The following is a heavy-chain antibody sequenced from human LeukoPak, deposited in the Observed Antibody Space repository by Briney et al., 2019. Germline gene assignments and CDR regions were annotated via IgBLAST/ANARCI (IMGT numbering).Heavy chain of an antibody. CDR3: ARDLSSGYYYFDY. CDR1: GFTVSSNY. J-gene: IGHJ4*02. V-gene: IGHV3-66*01. D-gene: IGHD3-22*01. CDR2: IYSGGST. Sequence: PGGSLGLSCAASGFTVSSNYMSWVRQAPGKGLEWVSVIYSGGSTYYADSVKGRFTISRDNSKNTLYLQMNSLRAEDTAVYYCARDLSSGYYYFDYWGQGTLVTVSS.